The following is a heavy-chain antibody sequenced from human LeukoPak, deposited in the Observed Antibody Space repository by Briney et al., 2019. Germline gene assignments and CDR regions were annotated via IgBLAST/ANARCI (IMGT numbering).Heavy chain of an antibody. J-gene: IGHJ6*02. CDR3: ARVRRSYSYYYYGMDV. D-gene: IGHD1-26*01. V-gene: IGHV4-59*12. CDR1: GGSISNYY. Sequence: SETLSLTCTVSGGSISNYYWNWIRQPPGNRLEWIGYIYYSGSTNYNPSLKSRVTILVDTSKNQFSLKLSSVTAADTAVYYCARVRRSYSYYYYGMDVWGQGTTVTVSS. CDR2: IYYSGST.